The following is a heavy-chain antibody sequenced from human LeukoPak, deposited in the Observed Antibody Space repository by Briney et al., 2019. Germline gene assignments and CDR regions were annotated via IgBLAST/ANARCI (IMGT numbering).Heavy chain of an antibody. CDR1: GYTFSRYS. Sequence: GGSLRLSCGASGYTFSRYSVNWAPEAPGRGLEWGSSINRSSGYIYYADSVKGRFTISRDNAKDSLYLQMNSLRAEDTAVYYCARGVYYDSSGYPDYYYGMDVWGQGTTVTVSS. D-gene: IGHD3-22*01. CDR2: INRSSGYI. J-gene: IGHJ6*02. CDR3: ARGVYYDSSGYPDYYYGMDV. V-gene: IGHV3-21*04.